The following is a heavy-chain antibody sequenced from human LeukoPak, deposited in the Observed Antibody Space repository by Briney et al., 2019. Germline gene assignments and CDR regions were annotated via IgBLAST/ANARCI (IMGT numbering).Heavy chain of an antibody. D-gene: IGHD3-16*02. V-gene: IGHV1-46*01. J-gene: IGHJ5*02. CDR2: INPSGGST. CDR3: ARMITFGGVIVRNWFDP. CDR1: GYIFTSYY. Sequence: ASVKVSCKASGYIFTSYYMHWVRQAPGQGLEWMGIINPSGGSTSYAQKFQGRVTMTRDTSTSTVYMELSSLRSEDTAVYYCARMITFGGVIVRNWFDPWGQGTLVTVSS.